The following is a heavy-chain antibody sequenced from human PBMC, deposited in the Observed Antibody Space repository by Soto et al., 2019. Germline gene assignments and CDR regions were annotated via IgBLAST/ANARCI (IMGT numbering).Heavy chain of an antibody. J-gene: IGHJ4*02. V-gene: IGHV3-23*01. Sequence: GWSLRLSCASSGFTFISYAMSWVRQAPGKGLEWVSAISGSGGSTYYADSVKGRFTISRDNSKNTLYLQMNSLRAEDTAVYYCAKGADVVVVAATPFDYWGQGTLVTVSS. D-gene: IGHD2-15*01. CDR2: ISGSGGST. CDR3: AKGADVVVVAATPFDY. CDR1: GFTFISYA.